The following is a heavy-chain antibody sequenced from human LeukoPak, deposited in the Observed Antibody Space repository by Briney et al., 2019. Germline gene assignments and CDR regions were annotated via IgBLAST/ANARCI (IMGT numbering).Heavy chain of an antibody. CDR3: AKEIYGDSGAFIDY. CDR1: GFTFSSYG. CDR2: ISYDGSNQ. V-gene: IGHV3-30*18. Sequence: GRSLRLPCAASGFTFSSYGMHWVRQAPGKGLEWVAVISYDGSNQYYADSVKGRFTISRDNSKSTLYLQMNSQRAEDTAVYYCAKEIYGDSGAFIDYWGQGTLVTVSS. D-gene: IGHD4-17*01. J-gene: IGHJ4*02.